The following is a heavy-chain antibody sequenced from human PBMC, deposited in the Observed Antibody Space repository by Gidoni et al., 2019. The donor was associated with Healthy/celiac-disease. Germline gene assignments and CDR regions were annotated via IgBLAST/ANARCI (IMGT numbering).Heavy chain of an antibody. J-gene: IGHJ4*02. D-gene: IGHD2-8*02. CDR1: GFTFNNYG. V-gene: IGHV3-30*18. CDR3: AKALVRGTHYFDY. CDR2: ISYDGSNK. Sequence: QVQLVESGGGVVQPGTSLRLSCAASGFTFNNYGMHWVRQAPGKGLEWVAVISYDGSNKYYADSVEGRFTISRDNSKNKLYLQMNCLRAEDTAVYYCAKALVRGTHYFDYWGQGTLVTVSS.